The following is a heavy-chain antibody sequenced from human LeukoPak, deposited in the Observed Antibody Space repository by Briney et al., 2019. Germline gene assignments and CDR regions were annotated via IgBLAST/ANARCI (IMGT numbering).Heavy chain of an antibody. CDR1: GFTFSSYA. CDR2: ISYDGSNK. Sequence: GRSLRLSCAASGFTFSSYAMHWVRQAPGKGLEWVAVISYDGSNKYYADSVKGRFTIPRDNSKNTLYLQMNSLRAEDTAVYYCAVVAATADFDYWGQGTLVTVSS. J-gene: IGHJ4*02. CDR3: AVVAATADFDY. V-gene: IGHV3-30*04. D-gene: IGHD2-15*01.